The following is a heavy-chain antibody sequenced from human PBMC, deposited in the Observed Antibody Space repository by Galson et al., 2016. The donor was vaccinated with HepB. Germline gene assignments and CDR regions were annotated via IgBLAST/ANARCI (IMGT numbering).Heavy chain of an antibody. J-gene: IGHJ4*02. Sequence: SLRLSCAASGFNFDFYAMHWVRQVPGKGLEWVSGISWDSKDIGYADSVKGRFTVSRDNAKNYLCLQMNSLRPEDTALYYCIKDDRGSPSEGYWGQGTLVTVSS. CDR3: IKDDRGSPSEGY. D-gene: IGHD6-6*01. CDR2: ISWDSKDI. V-gene: IGHV3-9*01. CDR1: GFNFDFYA.